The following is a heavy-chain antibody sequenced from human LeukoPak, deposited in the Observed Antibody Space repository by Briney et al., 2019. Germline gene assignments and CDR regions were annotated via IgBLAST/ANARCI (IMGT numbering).Heavy chain of an antibody. CDR1: GFTFSSYA. J-gene: IGHJ4*02. CDR3: AKELFAGAMVDY. CDR2: ISGSGGST. Sequence: PGGSLRLSCAASGFTFSSYAMSWIRQAPGKGLEWVSAISGSGGSTYYAASVTGRFTISRDNSKNTLYLQMNSLRAEDTAVYYCAKELFAGAMVDYWGQGTLVTVSS. V-gene: IGHV3-23*01. D-gene: IGHD5-18*01.